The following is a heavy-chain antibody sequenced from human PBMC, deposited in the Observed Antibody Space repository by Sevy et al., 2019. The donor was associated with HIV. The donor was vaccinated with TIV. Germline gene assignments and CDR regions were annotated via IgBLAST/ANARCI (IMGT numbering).Heavy chain of an antibody. CDR1: GVSISGYY. D-gene: IGHD4-4*01. V-gene: IGHV4-59*01. Sequence: SETLSLTCSVSGVSISGYYWSWIRQPPGKGLEWIGYIYYNGRTNYKPSLKSRVTISVETSKNQFSLKVNSVTAAETAVYYCARAYSEYYYGMDVWGQGTTVTVSS. J-gene: IGHJ6*02. CDR3: ARAYSEYYYGMDV. CDR2: IYYNGRT.